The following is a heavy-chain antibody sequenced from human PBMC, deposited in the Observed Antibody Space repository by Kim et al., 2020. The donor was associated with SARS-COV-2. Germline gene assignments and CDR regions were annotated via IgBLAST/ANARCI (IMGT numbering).Heavy chain of an antibody. V-gene: IGHV4-59*08. D-gene: IGHD7-27*01. CDR2: IYYSGST. CDR3: ARGWTGVDAFDI. J-gene: IGHJ3*02. Sequence: SQTLSLTCTVSGGSISSYYWSWIRQPPGKGLEWIGYIYYSGSTNYNPSLKSRVTISVDTSKNQFSLKLSSVTAADTAVYYCARGWTGVDAFDIWGQGTMVTVSS. CDR1: GGSISSYY.